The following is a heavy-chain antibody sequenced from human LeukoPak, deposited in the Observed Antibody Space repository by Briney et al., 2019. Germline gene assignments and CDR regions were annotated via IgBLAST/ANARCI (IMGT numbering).Heavy chain of an antibody. Sequence: GGSLRLSCAASGFTFSSYSMKWLRQAPGKGLEWVSSISSSSSYIYYADSVKGRFTISRDNAKNSLYLQMNSLRAEDTAVYYCARVPTSSPRTSYMDVWGKGTTVTVSS. V-gene: IGHV3-21*01. D-gene: IGHD5-12*01. CDR1: GFTFSSYS. CDR3: ARVPTSSPRTSYMDV. J-gene: IGHJ6*03. CDR2: ISSSSSYI.